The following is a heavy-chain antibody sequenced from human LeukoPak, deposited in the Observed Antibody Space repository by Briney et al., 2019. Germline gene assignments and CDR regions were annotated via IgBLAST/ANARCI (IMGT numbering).Heavy chain of an antibody. CDR1: GFTFSDYY. D-gene: IGHD5-18*01. CDR3: AKEFGVRYSYGYAWDY. CDR2: ISSSGSTI. J-gene: IGHJ4*02. V-gene: IGHV3-11*01. Sequence: PGGSLRLSCAASGFTFSDYYMSWIRQAPGKGLEWVSYISSSGSTIYYADSVKGRFTISRDNAKNSLYLQMNSLRTEDTALYYCAKEFGVRYSYGYAWDYWGQGTLVTVSS.